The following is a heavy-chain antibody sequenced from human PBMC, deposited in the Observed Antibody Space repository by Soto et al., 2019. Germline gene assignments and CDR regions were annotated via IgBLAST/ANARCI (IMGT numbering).Heavy chain of an antibody. CDR2: ITVYNGNT. CDR1: GYSFTTYA. V-gene: IGHV1-18*01. Sequence: ASVKVSCKASGYSFTTYALTWVRQAPGQGLEWMGWITVYNGNTNYAQKLQGRVTLTTDTSTSTAYMELRSLRSDDTAVYYCARDRGGGGDYAPYDYWGQGTQVTVSS. D-gene: IGHD4-17*01. J-gene: IGHJ4*02. CDR3: ARDRGGGGDYAPYDY.